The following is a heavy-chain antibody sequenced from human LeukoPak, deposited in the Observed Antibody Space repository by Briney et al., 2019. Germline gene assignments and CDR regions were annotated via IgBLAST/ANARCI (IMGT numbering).Heavy chain of an antibody. Sequence: ASVKVSCKASGYTFTNYYMHWVRQAPGQGLEWMGITNPSGGSTTYAQKFQGRVTMTRDTSTSTVYMELSSLRSEDTALYYCARDWDSGSYYGGYWGQGTLVTVSS. J-gene: IGHJ4*02. V-gene: IGHV1-46*01. D-gene: IGHD1-26*01. CDR2: TNPSGGST. CDR3: ARDWDSGSYYGGY. CDR1: GYTFTNYY.